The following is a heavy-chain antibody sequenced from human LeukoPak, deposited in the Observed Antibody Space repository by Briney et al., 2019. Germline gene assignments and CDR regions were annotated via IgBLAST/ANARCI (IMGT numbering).Heavy chain of an antibody. Sequence: GGSLRLSCAASGFTLSSYAMSWVRQAPGKGLEWVSAISGSGGSTYYADSVKGRFTISRDNSKNTLYLQMNSLRAEDTAVYYCAKENRRSGSPRSGFDYWGQGTLVTVSS. CDR1: GFTLSSYA. D-gene: IGHD1-26*01. J-gene: IGHJ4*02. V-gene: IGHV3-23*01. CDR2: ISGSGGST. CDR3: AKENRRSGSPRSGFDY.